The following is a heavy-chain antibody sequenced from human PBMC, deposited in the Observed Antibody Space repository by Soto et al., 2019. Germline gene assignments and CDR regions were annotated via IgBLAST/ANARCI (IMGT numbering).Heavy chain of an antibody. Sequence: GGSLRLSCAASGFTFDDYAMHWVRQAPGKGLEWVSGISWGSGSIGYADSVKGRFTTSRDNAKNSLYLQMNSLSIEDTALYYCARSDSSSSGRADYWGQGTLVTVSS. CDR1: GFTFDDYA. CDR2: ISWGSGSI. J-gene: IGHJ4*02. V-gene: IGHV3-9*01. CDR3: ARSDSSSSGRADY. D-gene: IGHD6-6*01.